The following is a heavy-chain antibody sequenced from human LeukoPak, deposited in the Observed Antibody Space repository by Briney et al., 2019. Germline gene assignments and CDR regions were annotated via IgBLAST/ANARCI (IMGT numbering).Heavy chain of an antibody. J-gene: IGHJ3*02. CDR3: ASLEYSSSSAAFDI. Sequence: GSSVKVSCKASGGTFSSYAISWVRQAPGQGPEWMGGIIPIFGTANYAQKFQGRVTITADESTSTAYMELSSLRSEDTAVYYCASLEYSSSSAAFDIWGQGTMVTVSS. CDR1: GGTFSSYA. CDR2: IIPIFGTA. V-gene: IGHV1-69*01. D-gene: IGHD6-6*01.